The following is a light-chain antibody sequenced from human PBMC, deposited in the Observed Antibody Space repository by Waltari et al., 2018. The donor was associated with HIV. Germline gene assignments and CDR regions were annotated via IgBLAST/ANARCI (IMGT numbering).Light chain of an antibody. CDR1: QSVSDN. J-gene: IGKJ2*01. CDR3: QQYNDWPPLYT. Sequence: EIVMTQSPATLSVSPGERVTLSCRASQSVSDNLAWYQQKPGQAPRLLIYGASTRATGIPARFSGSGSGTEFTLTISSLQSEDFAVYCCQQYNDWPPLYTFGQGTKVEIK. CDR2: GAS. V-gene: IGKV3-15*01.